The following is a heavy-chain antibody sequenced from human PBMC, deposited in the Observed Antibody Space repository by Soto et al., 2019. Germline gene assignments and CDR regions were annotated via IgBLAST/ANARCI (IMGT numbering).Heavy chain of an antibody. CDR2: FDPEDGET. D-gene: IGHD2-15*01. Sequence: ASVKVSCKVSGYTLTELSMHWVRQAPGKGLGWMGGFDPEDGETIYAQKFQGRVTMTEDTSTDTAYMELSSLRSEDTAVYYCATGGYCSGGSCYYQYYYYYMDVWGKGTTVTVSS. V-gene: IGHV1-24*01. J-gene: IGHJ6*03. CDR3: ATGGYCSGGSCYYQYYYYYMDV. CDR1: GYTLTELS.